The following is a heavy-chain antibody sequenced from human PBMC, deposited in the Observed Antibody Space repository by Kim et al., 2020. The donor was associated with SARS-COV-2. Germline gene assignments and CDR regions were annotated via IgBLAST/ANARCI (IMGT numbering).Heavy chain of an antibody. V-gene: IGHV7-4-1*02. CDR1: GYTFSSNA. CDR2: INTNTGNP. J-gene: IGHJ4*02. CDR3: AAWRPPDSVYCSTSSCQVIYYFDY. D-gene: IGHD2-2*01. Sequence: ASVKVSCKASGYTFSSNAMNGVRQAPGQGPEWMGWINTNTGNPTYAQGFAGRYVFSLDTSVSTAYLQINNLKAEDSAVYYCAAWRPPDSVYCSTSSCQVIYYFDYWGQGTLVTVSS.